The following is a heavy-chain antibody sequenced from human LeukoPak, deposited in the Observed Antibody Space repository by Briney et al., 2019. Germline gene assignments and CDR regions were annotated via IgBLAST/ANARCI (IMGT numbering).Heavy chain of an antibody. Sequence: GGSLRLSCAASGFTFSSYEMNWVRQAPGQGLEWVSYISSSGTTKYYADSVKGRFTISRDNSKNTLYIQMNSLRAEDTAVYYCARSFYDILIGYYQYFDYWGQGTLVTVSS. J-gene: IGHJ4*02. CDR1: GFTFSSYE. V-gene: IGHV3-48*03. CDR2: ISSSGTTK. D-gene: IGHD3-9*01. CDR3: ARSFYDILIGYYQYFDY.